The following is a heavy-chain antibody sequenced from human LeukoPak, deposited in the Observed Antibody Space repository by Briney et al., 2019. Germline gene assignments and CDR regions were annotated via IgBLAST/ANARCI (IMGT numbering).Heavy chain of an antibody. CDR3: VRLRWELLAPYFDH. CDR2: IYHSGST. J-gene: IGHJ4*02. V-gene: IGHV4-59*01. D-gene: IGHD2-15*01. CDR1: TDSTKTSY. Sequence: PSETLSLTCSVSTDSTKTSYWSWIRQSPGKGLEWIGHIYHSGSTDYNPSFKSRVTISIDMSKKEFSLKLTSVTVADTAMYYCVRLRWELLAPYFDHWGQGAFVIVSS.